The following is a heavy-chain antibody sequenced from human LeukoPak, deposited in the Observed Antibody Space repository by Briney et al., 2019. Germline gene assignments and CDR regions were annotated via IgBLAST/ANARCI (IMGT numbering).Heavy chain of an antibody. CDR1: GYTFTPYG. Sequence: AAVKVSCKASGYTFTPYGFSWLRQAPGHGLEWIGWNSAYNGNTKYIPKLQGQVTMNRDICKSTDSMELSSVRSEPTAQYYCSRDGFYYDSSGPDSASVMPWGQGTPVTVSS. CDR3: SRDGFYYDSSGPDSASVMP. V-gene: IGHV1-18*01. J-gene: IGHJ5*02. D-gene: IGHD3-22*01. CDR2: NSAYNGNT.